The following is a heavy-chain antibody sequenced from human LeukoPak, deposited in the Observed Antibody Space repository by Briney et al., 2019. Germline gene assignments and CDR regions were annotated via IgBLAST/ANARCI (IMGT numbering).Heavy chain of an antibody. J-gene: IGHJ4*02. V-gene: IGHV3-33*06. Sequence: GGSLRLSCEASGFTFSSYGMHWVRQAPGKGLEWVAVIWYDGSNKYYADSVKGRFTISRDNSKNTLYLQMNSLRAEDTAVYYCAKEYGSGRYYFDYWGQGTLVTVSS. CDR1: GFTFSSYG. CDR2: IWYDGSNK. CDR3: AKEYGSGRYYFDY. D-gene: IGHD3-10*01.